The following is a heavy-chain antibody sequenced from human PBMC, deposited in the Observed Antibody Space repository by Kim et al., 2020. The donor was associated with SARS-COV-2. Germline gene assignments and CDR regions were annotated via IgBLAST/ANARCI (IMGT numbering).Heavy chain of an antibody. CDR1: GFTFSSYS. CDR2: ISSSSSYI. V-gene: IGHV3-21*01. J-gene: IGHJ6*02. D-gene: IGHD2-8*01. CDR3: ARDLGYCTNGVCYAVYYGMDV. Sequence: GGSLRLSCAASGFTFSSYSMNWVRQAPGKGLEWVSSISSSSSYIYYADSVKGRFTISRDNAKNSLYLQMNSLRAEDTAVYYCARDLGYCTNGVCYAVYYGMDVGGQGTTVTVSS.